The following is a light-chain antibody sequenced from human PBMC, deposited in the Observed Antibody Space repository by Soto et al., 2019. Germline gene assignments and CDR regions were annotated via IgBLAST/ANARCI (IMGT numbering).Light chain of an antibody. CDR2: DAS. Sequence: DIQMTQSPSTLSASVGDRVTITCRASQSIRSWLAWYQQKPGKAPKLLIYDASNLESGVPSRFSGRRSGTEFTLTISSLQPEDFATYYCQQYESYSPLTFGGGTKV. J-gene: IGKJ4*01. CDR1: QSIRSW. V-gene: IGKV1-5*01. CDR3: QQYESYSPLT.